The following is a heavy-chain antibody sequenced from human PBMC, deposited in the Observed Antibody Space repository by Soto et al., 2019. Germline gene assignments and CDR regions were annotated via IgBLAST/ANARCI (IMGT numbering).Heavy chain of an antibody. J-gene: IGHJ4*02. CDR2: INWNGGRT. D-gene: IGHD3-22*01. V-gene: IGHV3-20*03. Sequence: GGSLRLSFAASGFTFDDYGIHLVRQVPGKGLEWVSSINWNGGRTGYADSVEGRFTISRDNAKNSLYLLMNSLRAEDTALYFCARDRDSSGYYSAIDFWGQGT. CDR1: GFTFDDYG. CDR3: ARDRDSSGYYSAIDF.